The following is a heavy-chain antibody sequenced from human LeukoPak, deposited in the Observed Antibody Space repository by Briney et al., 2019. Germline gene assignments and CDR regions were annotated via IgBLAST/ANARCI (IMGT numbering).Heavy chain of an antibody. J-gene: IGHJ4*02. CDR2: INPNSGGT. D-gene: IGHD3-10*01. CDR3: ARAGGVRESVYYFDY. Sequence: ASVKVSCKASGYTFTGYYMHWVRQAPGQGLEWMGWINPNSGGTNYAQKFQGWVTMTRDTSISTAYMELSRLRSDDTAVYYCARAGGVRESVYYFDYWGQGTLVTVSS. CDR1: GYTFTGYY. V-gene: IGHV1-2*04.